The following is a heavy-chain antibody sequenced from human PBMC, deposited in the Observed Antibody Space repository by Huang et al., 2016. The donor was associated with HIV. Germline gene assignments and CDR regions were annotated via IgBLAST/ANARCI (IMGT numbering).Heavy chain of an antibody. V-gene: IGHV3-30*04. J-gene: IGHJ6*03. D-gene: IGHD4-17*01. CDR1: GFPFRSHA. CDR2: ISHKVRNE. CDR3: GRDPAAITETTSNYYYFIDV. Sequence: QVQLVESGGGVVQSGRSLRRSCAASGFPFRSHAIHWVRQTPGRVVECVGVISHKVRNEHLAYSVHGRFIISRDNSKNTSSLHMNSLRSEDTGVDDGGRDPAAITETTSNYYYFIDVWGRGTAVSVSS.